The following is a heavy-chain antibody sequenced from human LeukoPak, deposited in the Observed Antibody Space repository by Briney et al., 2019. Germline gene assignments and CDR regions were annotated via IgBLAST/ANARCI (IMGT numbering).Heavy chain of an antibody. CDR2: INWNGGST. Sequence: GGSLRLSCAASGFTFDDYGMSWVRQAPGKGLEWDSGINWNGGSTGYADSVKGRFTISSDNAKNSLYLQMNSLRAEDTALYYCARVSRYDWAERYYSDYWGQGTLVTVSS. CDR3: ARVSRYDWAERYYSDY. V-gene: IGHV3-20*04. CDR1: GFTFDDYG. D-gene: IGHD3-16*01. J-gene: IGHJ4*02.